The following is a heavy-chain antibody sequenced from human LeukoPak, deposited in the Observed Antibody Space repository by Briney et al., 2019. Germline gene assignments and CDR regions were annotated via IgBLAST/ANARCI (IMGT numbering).Heavy chain of an antibody. CDR2: ISGNSGGI. V-gene: IGHV3-9*01. D-gene: IGHD6-13*01. Sequence: GGSLRLSCAPSLFTLDDYSMLWVRRAPGAGLEWVSGISGNSGGIGYAASVMGRFTISGDNAKNSLYLQMNSLRAEDTAAYYCAKDFRGYSNSCYGFYYWGQGTLVTVSS. CDR3: AKDFRGYSNSCYGFYY. J-gene: IGHJ4*02. CDR1: LFTLDDYS.